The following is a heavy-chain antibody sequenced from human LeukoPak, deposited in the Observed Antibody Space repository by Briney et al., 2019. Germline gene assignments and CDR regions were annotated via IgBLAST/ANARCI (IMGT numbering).Heavy chain of an antibody. CDR2: IYYSGST. J-gene: IGHJ4*02. V-gene: IGHV4-59*01. CDR3: ARATYYCGSGSYYKTNRGYYFDY. CDR1: GGSISSYY. Sequence: PSETLSLTCTVSGGSISSYYWSWIRQPPGKGLEWIGYIYYSGSTNYNPSLKSRVTISVDTSKNQFSLKLSSVTAADTAVYYCARATYYCGSGSYYKTNRGYYFDYWGQGTLVTVSS. D-gene: IGHD3-10*01.